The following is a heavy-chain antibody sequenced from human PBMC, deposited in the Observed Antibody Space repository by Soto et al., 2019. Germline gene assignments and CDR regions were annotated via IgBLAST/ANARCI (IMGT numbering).Heavy chain of an antibody. J-gene: IGHJ1*01. CDR3: ARVSACSGGSCYAWRYFQH. V-gene: IGHV3-53*04. CDR2: IYSGGST. CDR1: GFTVSSNY. D-gene: IGHD2-15*01. Sequence: PGGSLRLSCAASGFTVSSNYMSWVRQAPGKGLEWVSVIYSGGSTYYADSVKGRFTISRHNSKNTLYLQMNSLRAEDTAVYYCARVSACSGGSCYAWRYFQHWGQGTLVTVSS.